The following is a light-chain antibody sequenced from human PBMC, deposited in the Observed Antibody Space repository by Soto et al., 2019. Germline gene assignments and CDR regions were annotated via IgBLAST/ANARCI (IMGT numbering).Light chain of an antibody. CDR3: CSYTYSGTFVV. CDR2: DVS. CDR1: SGDVGVYNY. J-gene: IGLJ2*01. V-gene: IGLV2-11*01. Sequence: QSALTQPRSVSGSPGQSVTISCTGTSGDVGVYNYVSWYQQHPGKAPKLMIYDVSHRPSGVPDRFSGSKSGNTASLTISGLRADDESDYYCCSYTYSGTFVVFGTGTKLTVL.